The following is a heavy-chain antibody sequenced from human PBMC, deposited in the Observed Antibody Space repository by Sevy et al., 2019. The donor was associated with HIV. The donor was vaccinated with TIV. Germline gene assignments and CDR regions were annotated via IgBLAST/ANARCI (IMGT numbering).Heavy chain of an antibody. D-gene: IGHD3-22*01. CDR1: GYTFTGYY. CDR3: AIGFYYYDSSGYYWP. CDR2: INPNRGGT. J-gene: IGHJ5*02. Sequence: ASVKVSCKASGYTFTGYYMHWVRQAPGQGLEWMGWINPNRGGTNYAQKFQGRVTMTRDTSISTAYMEVSRLRSDDTAVYYCAIGFYYYDSSGYYWPWGQGTLVTVSS. V-gene: IGHV1-2*02.